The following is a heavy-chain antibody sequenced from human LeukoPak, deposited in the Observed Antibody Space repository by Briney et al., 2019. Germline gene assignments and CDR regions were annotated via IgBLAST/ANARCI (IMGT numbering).Heavy chain of an antibody. CDR1: GFTFSSYW. CDR2: INSDGSST. D-gene: IGHD6-13*01. J-gene: IGHJ3*02. V-gene: IGHV3-74*01. Sequence: GGSLRLSCAASGFTFSSYWMHWVRQAPGKGLVWVSRINSDGSSTSYADSVKGRFTISRDNAKNTLYLQMNSLRAEDTAVYYCARDEGYSSSWYVVDAFDIWGQGIMVTVSS. CDR3: ARDEGYSSSWYVVDAFDI.